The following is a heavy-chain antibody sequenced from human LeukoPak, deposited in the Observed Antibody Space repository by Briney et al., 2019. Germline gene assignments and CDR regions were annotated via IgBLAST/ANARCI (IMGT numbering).Heavy chain of an antibody. Sequence: SETLSLTCTVSGGSISSSSYYWGWIRQPPGKGLEWIGSIYYSGSTYYNPSLKSRVTISVDTSKNQFSLKLSSVTAADTAVYYCARDTCVVVPATHGNWFDPWGQGTLVTVSS. J-gene: IGHJ5*02. CDR2: IYYSGST. D-gene: IGHD2-2*01. CDR3: ARDTCVVVPATHGNWFDP. CDR1: GGSISSSSYY. V-gene: IGHV4-39*07.